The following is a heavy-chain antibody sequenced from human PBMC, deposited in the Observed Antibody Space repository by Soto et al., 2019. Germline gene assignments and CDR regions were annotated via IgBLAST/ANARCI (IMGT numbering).Heavy chain of an antibody. CDR3: VRVPGYCSGGSCYAQLVPSDY. CDR2: IYPGDSDT. V-gene: IGHV5-51*01. J-gene: IGHJ4*02. Sequence: PGESLKISCKGSGYSFTSYWIGWVRQMPGKGLEWMGIIYPGDSDTRYSPSFQGQVTISADKSISTAYLQWSSLKASDTAMYYCVRVPGYCSGGSCYAQLVPSDYWGQGTLVTVSS. CDR1: GYSFTSYW. D-gene: IGHD2-15*01.